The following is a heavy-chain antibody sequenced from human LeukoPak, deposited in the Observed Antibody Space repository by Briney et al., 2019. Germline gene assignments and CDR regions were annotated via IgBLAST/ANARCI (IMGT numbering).Heavy chain of an antibody. CDR2: ISYDGRSK. J-gene: IGHJ6*02. CDR3: AKDLGYYSSYYYGMDV. Sequence: PGGSLRLSCAASGFTFSSSGMHWVRQAPGKGLEWVAVISYDGRSKYYGDSVKGRFTISRDNSKNTLYLQMNSLRAEDSAVYYCAKDLGYYSSYYYGMDVGGQGTTVTVS. V-gene: IGHV3-30*18. D-gene: IGHD4-11*01. CDR1: GFTFSSSG.